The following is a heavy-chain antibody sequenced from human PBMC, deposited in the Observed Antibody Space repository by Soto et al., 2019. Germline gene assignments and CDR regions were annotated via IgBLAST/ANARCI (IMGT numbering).Heavy chain of an antibody. D-gene: IGHD4-17*01. CDR1: GYTFTSYA. Sequence: ASVKVSCKASGYTFTSYAMHWVRRSPGQRLEWMGWINAGNGNTKYSQKFQGRVTITRDTSASTAYMELSSLRSEDTAVYYCARDADPMTTVTPFDYWGQGTLVTVSS. V-gene: IGHV1-3*01. J-gene: IGHJ4*02. CDR3: ARDADPMTTVTPFDY. CDR2: INAGNGNT.